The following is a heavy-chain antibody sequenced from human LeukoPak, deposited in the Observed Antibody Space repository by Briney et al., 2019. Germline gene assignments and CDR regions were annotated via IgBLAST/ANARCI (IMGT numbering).Heavy chain of an antibody. J-gene: IGHJ4*02. D-gene: IGHD2-8*01. Sequence: ASVKVSCKASGGTFSSFGISWVRQAPGQGLEWMGGIIPIFGTAHYAQKFQGRVTVTADTSTNTAYMELSRLRSEDTAVYYCARVYADPDYYFDYWGQGTLVTVSS. V-gene: IGHV1-69*06. CDR1: GGTFSSFG. CDR3: ARVYADPDYYFDY. CDR2: IIPIFGTA.